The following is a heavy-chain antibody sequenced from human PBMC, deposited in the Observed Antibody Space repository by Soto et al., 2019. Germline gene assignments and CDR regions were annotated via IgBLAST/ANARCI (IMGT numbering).Heavy chain of an antibody. CDR3: ARAPRLDCSGGSCYSVADY. D-gene: IGHD2-15*01. CDR2: IIPIFGTA. V-gene: IGHV1-69*13. CDR1: GGTFSSYA. J-gene: IGHJ4*02. Sequence: ASVKVSCKASGGTFSSYAISWVRQAPGQGLEWMGGIIPIFGTANYAQKFQGRVTITADESTSTAYMELSSLRSEDTAVYYCARAPRLDCSGGSCYSVADYWGQGTLVTVSS.